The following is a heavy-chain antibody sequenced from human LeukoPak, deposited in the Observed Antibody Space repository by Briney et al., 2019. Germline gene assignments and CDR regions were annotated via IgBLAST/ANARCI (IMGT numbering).Heavy chain of an antibody. J-gene: IGHJ5*02. CDR3: ARSRPPRSYNWFDP. CDR2: IYTSGST. CDR1: GGSISSYY. V-gene: IGHV4-4*07. Sequence: SETLSLTCTVSGGSISSYYWSWIRQPAGKGLEWIGRIYTSGSTNYNPSLKSRVTMSVDTSKNQFSLKLSSVTAADTAVYYCARSRPPRSYNWFDPWGQGTLVTVSS.